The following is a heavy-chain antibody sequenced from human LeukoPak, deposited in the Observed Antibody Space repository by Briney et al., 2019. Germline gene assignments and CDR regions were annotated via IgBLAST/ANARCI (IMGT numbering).Heavy chain of an antibody. CDR3: ARDRYYYDSSGYYFDY. D-gene: IGHD3-22*01. J-gene: IGHJ4*02. CDR1: GGSMTNYY. Sequence: WETLSLTCTVSGGSMTNYYWTWIRQSPGKGLEWIGYVYYSGRTNYNPSLMSRITISVDTSKNQFSLKLSSVTAADTAVYYCARDRYYYDSSGYYFDYWGQGTLVTVSS. CDR2: VYYSGRT. V-gene: IGHV4-59*12.